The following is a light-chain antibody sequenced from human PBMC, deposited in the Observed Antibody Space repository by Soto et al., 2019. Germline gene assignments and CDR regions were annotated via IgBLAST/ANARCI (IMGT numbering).Light chain of an antibody. CDR3: QQYNNWPWT. CDR2: GAS. Sequence: EIVLTQSPGTLSLSPGERAALSCRASQSVSSDLAWYQQKPGQAPRLLIHGASTRATGFPARFSGSGSGTEFTLTISSLQSEDFAVYYCQQYNNWPWTFGQGTKVDI. J-gene: IGKJ1*01. CDR1: QSVSSD. V-gene: IGKV3-15*01.